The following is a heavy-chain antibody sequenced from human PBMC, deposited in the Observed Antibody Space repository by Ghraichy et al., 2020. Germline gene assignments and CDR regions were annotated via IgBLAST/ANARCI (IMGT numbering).Heavy chain of an antibody. CDR1: GGFISSGGYY. CDR3: ARDRYSSGYFDY. D-gene: IGHD6-25*01. J-gene: IGHJ4*02. Sequence: TLSLTCTLSGGFISSGGYYWSWIRQHPGKGLEWIGYIYYSGSTYYNPSLKSRVTISVDTSKNQFSLKLSSVTAADTAVYYCARDRYSSGYFDYWGQGTLVTVSS. V-gene: IGHV4-31*03. CDR2: IYYSGST.